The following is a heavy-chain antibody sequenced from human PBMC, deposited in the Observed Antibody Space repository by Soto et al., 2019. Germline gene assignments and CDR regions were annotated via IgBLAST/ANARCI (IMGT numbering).Heavy chain of an antibody. V-gene: IGHV1-3*01. CDR1: GYTFTSYA. D-gene: IGHD2-15*01. J-gene: IGHJ6*03. CDR3: ARSGLPRPRYYYSYYYMDV. Sequence: ASVKVSCKASGYTFTSYAMHWVRQAPGQRLDWMGWINAGNGNTKYSQKFQGRVTITRDTSASTAYMELSSLRSEDTAVYYCARSGLPRPRYYYSYYYMDVWGKGTTVTVSS. CDR2: INAGNGNT.